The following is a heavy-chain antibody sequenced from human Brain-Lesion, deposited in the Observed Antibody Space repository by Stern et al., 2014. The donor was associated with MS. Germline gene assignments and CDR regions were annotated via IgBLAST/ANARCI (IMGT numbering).Heavy chain of an antibody. CDR3: ARDITGSSAYFAY. D-gene: IGHD1-14*01. J-gene: IGHJ4*02. CDR2: ISWNSGTI. V-gene: IGHV3-9*01. CDR1: GFTFDDYA. Sequence: QLVESVGDLVQPGRSLRLSCAAFGFTFDDYAMHWVRQAPGKGLEWVAGISWNSGTIGYADSVKGRFTTSRDNAYSSLYLQMNSLRPEDTALYYCARDITGSSAYFAYWGQGTLVTVSS.